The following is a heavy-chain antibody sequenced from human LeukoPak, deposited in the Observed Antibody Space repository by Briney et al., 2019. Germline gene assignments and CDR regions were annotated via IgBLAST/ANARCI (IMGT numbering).Heavy chain of an antibody. CDR1: GFTVSSNY. Sequence: PGGSLRLSCAASGFTVSSNYMSWVRQAPGKGLEWGSVIYSGGSTYYADYVKGGFTISRDHSKNTLYLQINSLRAEDTAVSYCASGVGCSGYYYYYYMDVRGKGTTVTVSS. CDR3: ASGVGCSGYYYYYYMDV. V-gene: IGHV3-66*01. CDR2: IYSGGST. D-gene: IGHD5-12*01. J-gene: IGHJ6*03.